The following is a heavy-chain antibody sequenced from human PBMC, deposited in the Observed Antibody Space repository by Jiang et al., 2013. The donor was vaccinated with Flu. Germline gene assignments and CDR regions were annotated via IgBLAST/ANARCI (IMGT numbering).Heavy chain of an antibody. D-gene: IGHD4-17*01. CDR2: ISYDGSNK. V-gene: IGHV3-30*19. CDR3: ARDQEEVRMTTVIDDAFDI. CDR1: GFIFSNFG. J-gene: IGHJ3*02. Sequence: SGGGVVQSGRSLRLSCAASGFIFSNFGMHWVRQAPGKGLEWVAVISYDGSNKYYADSVKGRFTISRDNSKNTLYLQMNSLRAEDTAVYYCARDQEEVRMTTVIDDAFDIWGQGTMVTVSS.